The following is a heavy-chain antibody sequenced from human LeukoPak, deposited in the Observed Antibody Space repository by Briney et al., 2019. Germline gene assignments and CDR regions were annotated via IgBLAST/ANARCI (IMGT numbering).Heavy chain of an antibody. CDR2: IYHSGST. Sequence: PETLSLTCTVSGYSISSGYYWGWTRQPPGKGLERIGSIYHSGSTYYNPSLKSRVTISVDTSKNQFSLKLSSVTAADTAVYYCARDSTTSIGEKVDYWGQGTLVTVSS. V-gene: IGHV4-38-2*02. CDR1: GYSISSGYY. CDR3: ARDSTTSIGEKVDY. D-gene: IGHD4-17*01. J-gene: IGHJ4*02.